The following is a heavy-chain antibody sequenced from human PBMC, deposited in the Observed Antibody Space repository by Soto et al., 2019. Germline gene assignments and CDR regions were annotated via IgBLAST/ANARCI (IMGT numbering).Heavy chain of an antibody. D-gene: IGHD3-10*01. Sequence: GGSLRLSCAASGFTFSSYGMHWVRQAPGKGLEWVAVIWYDGSNKYYADSVKGRFTISRDNSKNTLYLQMNSLRAEDTAVYYCARFWADYYDSGSYYYWGQRTPVTVSS. V-gene: IGHV3-33*01. CDR2: IWYDGSNK. CDR3: ARFWADYYDSGSYYY. J-gene: IGHJ4*02. CDR1: GFTFSSYG.